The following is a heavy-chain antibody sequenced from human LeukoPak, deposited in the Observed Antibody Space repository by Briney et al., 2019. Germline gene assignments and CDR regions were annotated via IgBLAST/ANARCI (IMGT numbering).Heavy chain of an antibody. Sequence: QPGGSLRLSCAASGFTFSNYGMHWVRQAPGKGLEWVAVIWYDGSNKYYADSVKGRFTISRDNSMNTLHLQMNSLRAEDTAVYYCARDTTLGELNYWGQGPLVRVSS. D-gene: IGHD3-10*01. CDR3: ARDTTLGELNY. CDR2: IWYDGSNK. V-gene: IGHV3-33*01. CDR1: GFTFSNYG. J-gene: IGHJ4*02.